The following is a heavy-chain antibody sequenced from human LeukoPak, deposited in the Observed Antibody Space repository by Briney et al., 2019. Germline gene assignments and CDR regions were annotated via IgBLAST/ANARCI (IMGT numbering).Heavy chain of an antibody. CDR1: SDSISSSSYY. CDR3: ARGNRWSSYGDY. D-gene: IGHD5-18*01. CDR2: IYYSGST. V-gene: IGHV4-39*01. J-gene: IGHJ4*02. Sequence: SETLSLTCTVSSDSISSSSYYWGWIRQPPGKGLEWIGSIYYSGSTYYNPSLKTRVTISLDTSKNRFSLKLSSVTAADTAVYYCARGNRWSSYGDYWGQGTLVTVSS.